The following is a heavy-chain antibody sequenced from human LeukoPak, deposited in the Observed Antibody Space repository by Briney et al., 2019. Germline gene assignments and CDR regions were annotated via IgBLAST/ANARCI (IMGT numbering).Heavy chain of an antibody. CDR1: GFTFSTYW. J-gene: IGHJ4*02. CDR2: IKQDGSEK. Sequence: GGSLRLSCVASGFTFSTYWMSWARQAPGKGLEWVANIKQDGSEKYYVDSVKGRFTISRDNAKDSLYLQMNSLRAEDTAVYYCARDKLYGDNSDYWGQGTLVTVSS. V-gene: IGHV3-7*01. CDR3: ARDKLYGDNSDY. D-gene: IGHD2-2*02.